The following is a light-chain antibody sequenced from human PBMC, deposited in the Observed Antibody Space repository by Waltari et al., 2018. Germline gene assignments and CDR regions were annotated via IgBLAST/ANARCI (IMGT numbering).Light chain of an antibody. CDR2: KAS. J-gene: IGKJ4*01. CDR3: QQRNSYPLT. Sequence: DIQLTQSPSSLSASVGDRVTITCRAGQDISNYLAWYQQQPGKAPNLLIYKASSLHSGVPSRFSGSGSGTEFTLTITSLQPEDFAVYYCQQRNSYPLTFGGGTKVEIK. V-gene: IGKV1-9*01. CDR1: QDISNY.